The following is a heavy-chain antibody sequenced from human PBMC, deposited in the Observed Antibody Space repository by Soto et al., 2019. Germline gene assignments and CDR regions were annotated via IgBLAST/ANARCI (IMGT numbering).Heavy chain of an antibody. J-gene: IGHJ6*02. Sequence: GGSLRLSCAASGFTFSSYGMHWVRQAPGKGLEWVAVISYDGSNKYYADSVKGRFTISRDNSKNTLYLQMNSLRAEDTAVYYCAKDLTVTTIPGVYYYYGMDVWGQGTTVTVSS. V-gene: IGHV3-30*18. CDR2: ISYDGSNK. D-gene: IGHD4-17*01. CDR3: AKDLTVTTIPGVYYYYGMDV. CDR1: GFTFSSYG.